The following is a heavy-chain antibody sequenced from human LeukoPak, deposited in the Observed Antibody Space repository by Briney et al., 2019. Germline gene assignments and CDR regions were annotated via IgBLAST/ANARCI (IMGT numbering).Heavy chain of an antibody. D-gene: IGHD1-1*01. V-gene: IGHV4-59*08. J-gene: IGHJ4*02. CDR1: GGSISSYY. CDR3: ARVRYNWNEDDY. CDR2: IYYGGIT. Sequence: SETLSLTCTLSGGSISSYYWTWIRQPPGKGLEWIGYIYYGGITNYNPSLKSRVTISVDTSKNQFSLKLISVTAADTAVYYCARVRYNWNEDDYWGQGILVTVSS.